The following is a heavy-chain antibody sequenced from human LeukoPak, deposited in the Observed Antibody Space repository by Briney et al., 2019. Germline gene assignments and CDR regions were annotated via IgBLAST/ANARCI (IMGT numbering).Heavy chain of an antibody. V-gene: IGHV1-69*04. D-gene: IGHD3-3*02. J-gene: IGHJ4*02. CDR2: IIPNIGIA. CDR3: ARDGLGETWTSISGVVITLDY. Sequence: SVTVSCKASGGTFNNYGINWVRQAPGQGLEWMGRIIPNIGIANFAQKFHGRVTISADQSTNTVYMDLSSLRSDDTAVYFCARDGLGETWTSISGVVITLDYWGQGTLVTVSS. CDR1: GGTFNNYG.